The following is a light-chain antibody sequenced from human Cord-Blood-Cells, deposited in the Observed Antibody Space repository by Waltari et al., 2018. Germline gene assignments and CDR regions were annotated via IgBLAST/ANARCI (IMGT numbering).Light chain of an antibody. J-gene: IGLJ2*01. CDR2: QDS. Sequence: SYELTQPPSVSVSPGQTASITCSGDTLGDTNACWYQQKPGQSPVLVIYQDSKRPSGIPERFSGSNSGNTATLTISGTQAMDEADYYCQAWDSSNVVFGGGTKLTVL. V-gene: IGLV3-1*01. CDR3: QAWDSSNVV. CDR1: TLGDTN.